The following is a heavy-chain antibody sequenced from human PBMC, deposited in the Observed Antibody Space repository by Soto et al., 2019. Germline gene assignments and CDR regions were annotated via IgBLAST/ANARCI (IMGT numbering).Heavy chain of an antibody. CDR3: ARDRRRASFGHLGRYFDY. Sequence: EVQQLESGGGLVQPGGSLRLSCEASEFTFSSYAWSWVRLAPGKGLEWVSAISGSGENTYHADSVKGRFTISRDNSKNTLYLQMNSLRAEDTAIYFCARDRRRASFGHLGRYFDYWGQGTLVTVAS. D-gene: IGHD7-27*01. CDR1: EFTFSSYA. V-gene: IGHV3-23*01. J-gene: IGHJ4*02. CDR2: ISGSGENT.